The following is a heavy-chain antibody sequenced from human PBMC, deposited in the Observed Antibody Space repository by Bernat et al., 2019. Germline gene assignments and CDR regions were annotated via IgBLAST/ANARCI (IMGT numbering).Heavy chain of an antibody. CDR1: GFTVSSNY. J-gene: IGHJ3*02. V-gene: IGHV3-53*01. Sequence: EVQLVESGGGLIQPGGSLRLSCAASGFTVSSNYMSWVRQAPGKGLEWVSVIYSGGSTYYADSVKGRFTISRDNSKNTLYLQMNSLRAEDTAVYYCARETRHVDYGDPDAFDIWGQGTMVTVSS. D-gene: IGHD4-17*01. CDR3: ARETRHVDYGDPDAFDI. CDR2: IYSGGST.